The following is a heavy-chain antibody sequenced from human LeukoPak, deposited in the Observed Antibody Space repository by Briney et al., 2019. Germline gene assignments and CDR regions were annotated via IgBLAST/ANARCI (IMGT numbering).Heavy chain of an antibody. CDR1: GFTLDYYW. CDR2: INTDGSNT. D-gene: IGHD3-22*01. CDR3: VVWGEDRSGHRFDF. J-gene: IGHJ4*02. V-gene: IGHV3-74*01. Sequence: GGSLRLSCAASGFTLDYYWMHWVRQAPGKGLMWVSRINTDGSNTHYADSVKGRFTISRDNAKNTLYLQMNGLRVEDTAVYYCVVWGEDRSGHRFDFWGQGTLVTVSS.